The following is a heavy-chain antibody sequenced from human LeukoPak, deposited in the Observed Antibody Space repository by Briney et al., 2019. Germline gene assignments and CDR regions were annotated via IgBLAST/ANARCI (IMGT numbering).Heavy chain of an antibody. V-gene: IGHV3-21*01. D-gene: IGHD5-12*01. Sequence: PGGSLRLSCAASGFAFRDYAMNWVRQAPGKGLEWVSSISSSSSYIYYADSVKGRFTISRDNAKNSLYLQMNSLRAEDTAVYYCARDRIVATIPRLGYFDYWGQGTLVTVSS. CDR3: ARDRIVATIPRLGYFDY. J-gene: IGHJ4*02. CDR1: GFAFRDYA. CDR2: ISSSSSYI.